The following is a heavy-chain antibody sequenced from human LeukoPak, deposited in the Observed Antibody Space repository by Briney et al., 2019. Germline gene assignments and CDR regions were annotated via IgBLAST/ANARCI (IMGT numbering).Heavy chain of an antibody. Sequence: ASVTVSCTASGYTFTSYGISWVRQAPGQGLEWMGWISAYNGNTNYAQKLQGRVTMTTDTSTSTAYMELRSLRSDDTAVYYCARVGYISSWYVGVYYYNDGMDVWGQGTTVTVSS. D-gene: IGHD6-13*01. V-gene: IGHV1-18*01. CDR2: ISAYNGNT. CDR1: GYTFTSYG. J-gene: IGHJ6*02. CDR3: ARVGYISSWYVGVYYYNDGMDV.